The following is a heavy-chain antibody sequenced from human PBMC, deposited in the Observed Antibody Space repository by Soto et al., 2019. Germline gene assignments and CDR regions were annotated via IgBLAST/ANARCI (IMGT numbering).Heavy chain of an antibody. Sequence: QVHLVESGGGVVQPGRSLRVSCTASDFSFNNHAVHWVRQAPGEGLEWVALISSDGNNKYYADSVKGRFTISRDHSNNTVYLQMHSLRLDDTAVYYCATWTLPLSWSWLQSAAGKFDYWGQGTLVTVSS. D-gene: IGHD3-10*01. V-gene: IGHV3-30-3*01. CDR2: ISSDGNNK. CDR1: DFSFNNHA. CDR3: ATWTLPLSWSWLQSAAGKFDY. J-gene: IGHJ4*02.